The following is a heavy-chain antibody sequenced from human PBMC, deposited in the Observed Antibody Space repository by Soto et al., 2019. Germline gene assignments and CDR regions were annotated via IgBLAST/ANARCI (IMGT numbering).Heavy chain of an antibody. CDR2: IYYSGST. V-gene: IGHV4-31*03. D-gene: IGHD2-15*01. J-gene: IGHJ5*02. Sequence: SETLSLTCTVSGGSISSGGYYWSWIRQHPGKGLEWIGYIYYSGSTYYNPSLKSRVTISVDTSKNQFSLKLSSVTAADTAVYYCARDRGVVVAATAGYNWFDPWGQGTLVTSPQ. CDR1: GGSISSGGYY. CDR3: ARDRGVVVAATAGYNWFDP.